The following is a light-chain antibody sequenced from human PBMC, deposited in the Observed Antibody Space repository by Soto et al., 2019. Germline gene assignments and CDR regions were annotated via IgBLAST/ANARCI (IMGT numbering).Light chain of an antibody. CDR3: QQAHSFPIT. J-gene: IGKJ5*01. Sequence: DIQMTQSPSTLSASVGDRVTITCRASQSISSWLAWYQQKPGKAPKLLIYDASSLESGVPSRFSGSGSGTEFTLTISSLQPDDFATYYCQQAHSFPITFGQGTRLAIK. V-gene: IGKV1-5*01. CDR2: DAS. CDR1: QSISSW.